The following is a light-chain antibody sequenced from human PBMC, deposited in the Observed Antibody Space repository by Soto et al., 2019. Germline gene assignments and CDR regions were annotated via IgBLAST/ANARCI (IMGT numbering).Light chain of an antibody. J-gene: IGKJ4*01. CDR3: QQYDDWLRLT. V-gene: IGKV3-20*01. CDR1: QSVSSSY. Sequence: EIVLTQSPGTLSLSPGERATLSCRAGQSVSSSYLAWYQQKPGQAPRLLIYDTSNRATGIPARFRGSGSGTEFNLTISSLQSEDFAVYFCQQYDDWLRLTFGGGTKVDIK. CDR2: DTS.